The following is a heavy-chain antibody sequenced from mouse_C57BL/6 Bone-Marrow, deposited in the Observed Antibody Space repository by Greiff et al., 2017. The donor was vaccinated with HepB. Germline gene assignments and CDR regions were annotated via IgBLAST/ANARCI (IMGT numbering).Heavy chain of an antibody. CDR1: GYAFTNYL. V-gene: IGHV1-54*01. J-gene: IGHJ3*01. CDR2: INPGSGGT. D-gene: IGHD2-4*01. CDR3: ERSKDDYDGAWFAY. Sequence: QVQLQQSGAELVRPGTSVKVSCKASGYAFTNYLIEWVKQRPGQGLEWIGVINPGSGGTNYNEKFKGKATLTADKSSSTAYMQLSSLTSEDSAVYFCERSKDDYDGAWFAYWGQGTLVTVSA.